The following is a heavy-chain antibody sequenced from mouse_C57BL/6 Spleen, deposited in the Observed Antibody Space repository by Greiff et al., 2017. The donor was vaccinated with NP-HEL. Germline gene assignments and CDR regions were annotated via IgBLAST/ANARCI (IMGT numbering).Heavy chain of an antibody. CDR3: ARESYYYAMDY. CDR1: GFTFSSYA. J-gene: IGHJ4*01. V-gene: IGHV5-4*01. CDR2: ISDGGSYT. Sequence: EVKVVESGGGLVKPGGSLKLSCAASGFTFSSYAMSWVRQTPEKRLEWVATISDGGSYTYYPDNVKGRFTISRDNAKNNLYLQMSHLKSEDTAMYYCARESYYYAMDYWGQGTSVTVSS.